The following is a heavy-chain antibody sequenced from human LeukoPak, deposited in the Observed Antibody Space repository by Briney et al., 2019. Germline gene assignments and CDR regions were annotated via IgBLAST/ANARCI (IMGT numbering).Heavy chain of an antibody. Sequence: GGSLRLSCAASGVTSCRYWMSWVREAPGKGLEWVANIKQDGSEKNYVDSVKGRFTISRDNAKNSEYLQMNSLRVEDTAMYYCAREGMIFGVFHYMDVWGKGTTVSVSS. CDR3: AREGMIFGVFHYMDV. D-gene: IGHD3-3*01. J-gene: IGHJ6*03. CDR2: IKQDGSEK. V-gene: IGHV3-7*01. CDR1: GVTSCRYW.